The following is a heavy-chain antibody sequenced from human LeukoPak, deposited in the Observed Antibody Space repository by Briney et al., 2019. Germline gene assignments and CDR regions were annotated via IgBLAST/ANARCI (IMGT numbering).Heavy chain of an antibody. CDR1: GGSINRSSYY. D-gene: IGHD6-19*01. J-gene: IGHJ6*04. Sequence: SETLSLTCSVSGGSINRSSYYWGWIRQAPGKGLEWIGSVYYDGNTYYNPNPSLKSRATVSMDTSRNQFSLKLSSVTAADTAVYYCAREGVAGYVWGKGTTVTVSS. CDR3: AREGVAGYV. V-gene: IGHV4-39*02. CDR2: VYYDGNT.